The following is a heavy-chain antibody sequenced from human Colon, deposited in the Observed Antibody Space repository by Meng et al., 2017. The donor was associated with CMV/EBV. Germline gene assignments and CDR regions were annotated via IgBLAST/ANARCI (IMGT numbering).Heavy chain of an antibody. D-gene: IGHD4/OR15-4a*01. J-gene: IGHJ4*02. V-gene: IGHV1-18*01. CDR3: ARAGAAVPTHFAM. Sequence: KAPGYNFDIFGVTWVRQAPGQGLEWMGWVSAENGNTNYAQKFQGRVPVTPDTSTPPAYMALPILRSDDSAVSYCARAGAAVPTHFAMWGQGTLVTVSS. CDR1: GYNFDIFG. CDR2: VSAENGNT.